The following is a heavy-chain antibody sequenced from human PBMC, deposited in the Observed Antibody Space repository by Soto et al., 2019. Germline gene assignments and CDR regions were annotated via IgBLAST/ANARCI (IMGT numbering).Heavy chain of an antibody. Sequence: GGSLRLSCAASGSTFSSYAMSWVRQAPGKGLEWVSAISGSGGSTYYADSVKGRFAISRDNSKNTLYLQMNSLRAEDTAVYYCAKSGTSRVGPADYWGQGTLVTVSS. D-gene: IGHD1-7*01. CDR2: ISGSGGST. CDR1: GSTFSSYA. V-gene: IGHV3-23*01. CDR3: AKSGTSRVGPADY. J-gene: IGHJ4*02.